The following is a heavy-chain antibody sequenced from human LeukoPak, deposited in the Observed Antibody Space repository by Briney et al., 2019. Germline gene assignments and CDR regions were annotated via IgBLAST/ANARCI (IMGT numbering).Heavy chain of an antibody. J-gene: IGHJ3*02. Sequence: ASVKASCKASGYTFTSYDINWVRQATGQGLEWMGWMNPNSGNTGYAQKFQGRVTMTRTTSISTAYMELSSLRSEDTAVYYCARVYSYCSLDAFDIWGQGTMVTVSS. CDR2: MNPNSGNT. CDR1: GYTFTSYD. V-gene: IGHV1-8*01. CDR3: ARVYSYCSLDAFDI. D-gene: IGHD5-18*01.